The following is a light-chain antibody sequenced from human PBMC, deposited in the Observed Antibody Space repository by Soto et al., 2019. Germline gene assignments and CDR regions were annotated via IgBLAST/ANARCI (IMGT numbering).Light chain of an antibody. V-gene: IGKV3-20*01. J-gene: IGKJ1*01. CDR2: GAS. CDR3: HQYDSSPRA. Sequence: EIVLTQSPGTLSLSPGERAALSCRASQSVTSNYLAWYQQKPGQSPRLLIYGASNRATGVPDRFSGSGSGTDITLTISRLEPEDFAVYYCHQYDSSPRAFGPGTKVDIK. CDR1: QSVTSNY.